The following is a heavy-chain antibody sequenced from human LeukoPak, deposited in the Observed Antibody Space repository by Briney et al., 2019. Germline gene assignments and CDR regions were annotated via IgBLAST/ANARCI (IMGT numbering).Heavy chain of an antibody. D-gene: IGHD3-16*02. CDR2: ISSSGSTI. Sequence: GGSLRLSCAASGFTFSSYEMNWVRQAPGKGLEWVSYISSSGSTIYYADSVKGRFTISRDNAKNSLYLQMNSLRAEDTAVYYCAREGVIVSHDYWGQGTLVTVSS. J-gene: IGHJ4*02. CDR1: GFTFSSYE. V-gene: IGHV3-48*03. CDR3: AREGVIVSHDY.